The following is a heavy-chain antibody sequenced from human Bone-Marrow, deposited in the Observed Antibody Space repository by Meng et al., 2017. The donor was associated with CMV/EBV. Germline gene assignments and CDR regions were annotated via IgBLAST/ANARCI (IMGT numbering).Heavy chain of an antibody. CDR3: AKDSSSWSTEPNYFDY. D-gene: IGHD6-13*01. V-gene: IGHV3-30*04. J-gene: IGHJ4*02. Sequence: GESLKISCAASGFTFSNYAMHWVRQAPGKGLEWVALISYDGSNKYYADSVKGRFTISRDNSKNTLYLQMNSLRAEDTAVYYCAKDSSSWSTEPNYFDYWGQGTLVTVSS. CDR1: GFTFSNYA. CDR2: ISYDGSNK.